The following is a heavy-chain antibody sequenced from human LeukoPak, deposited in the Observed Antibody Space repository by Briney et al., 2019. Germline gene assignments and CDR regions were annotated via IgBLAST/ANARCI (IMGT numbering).Heavy chain of an antibody. D-gene: IGHD1-7*01. CDR2: ISWNSGSI. V-gene: IGHV3-9*01. Sequence: GRSLRLSCAASGFTFDDYAMHWVRQAPGKGLERVSGISWNSGSIGYADSVKGRFTISRDNAKNSLYLQMNSLRAEDTALYYCAKGGPNWNYGVDYWGQGTLVTVSS. CDR1: GFTFDDYA. CDR3: AKGGPNWNYGVDY. J-gene: IGHJ4*02.